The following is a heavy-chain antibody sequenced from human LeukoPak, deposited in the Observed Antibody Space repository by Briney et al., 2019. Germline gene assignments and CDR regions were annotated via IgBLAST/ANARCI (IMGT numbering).Heavy chain of an antibody. CDR3: ARGLRWDYYYMDV. Sequence: GGSLRLSCAASGLTVSSNYMSWVRQAPGKGLEWVSVIYSGGSTYYADSVKGRFTISRDNSKNTLYLQMNSLRAEDTAVYYCARGLRWDYYYMDVWGKGTTVTVSS. D-gene: IGHD4-23*01. J-gene: IGHJ6*03. V-gene: IGHV3-53*01. CDR1: GLTVSSNY. CDR2: IYSGGST.